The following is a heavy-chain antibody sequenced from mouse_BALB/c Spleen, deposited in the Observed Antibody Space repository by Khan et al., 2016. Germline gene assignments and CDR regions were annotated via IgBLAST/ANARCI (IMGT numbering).Heavy chain of an antibody. D-gene: IGHD2-13*01. CDR3: ERTGDYPYYAMDY. J-gene: IGHJ4*01. CDR1: EYTFTNYG. Sequence: QIQLVQSGPELKKPGETVKISCKASEYTFTNYGMNWVKQAPGKGLKWMGWINTNTGEPTYAEEVKGRFAFSLDASARTAYLQNNNLKNEDSVTYFCERTGDYPYYAMDYWGQGTSVTVSS. CDR2: INTNTGEP. V-gene: IGHV9-3*02.